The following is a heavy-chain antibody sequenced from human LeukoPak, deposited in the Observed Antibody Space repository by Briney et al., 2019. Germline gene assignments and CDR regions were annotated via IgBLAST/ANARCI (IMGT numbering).Heavy chain of an antibody. CDR2: IYYSGST. D-gene: IGHD3-22*01. CDR1: GGSISSGDYY. V-gene: IGHV4-30-4*01. J-gene: IGHJ4*02. CDR3: ARVDYDSSGPRFDY. Sequence: SETLSLTCTVSGGSISSGDYYWSWIRQPPGKGLEWIGYIYYSGSTYYNPSLKSRVTISVDASKNQFSLKLSSVTAADTAVYYCARVDYDSSGPRFDYWGQGTLVTVSS.